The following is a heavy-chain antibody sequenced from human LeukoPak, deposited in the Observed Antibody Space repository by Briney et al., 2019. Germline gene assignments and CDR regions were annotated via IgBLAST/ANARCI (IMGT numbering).Heavy chain of an antibody. Sequence: SETLSLTCTVSGYSISSGYYWGWIRQPPGKGLEWIGSTYHSGSTYYNPSLESRVTISVDTSKNQFSPKLSSVTAADTAVYYCARATAFGYMITFGGVLDYWGQGTLVTVSS. CDR1: GYSISSGYY. D-gene: IGHD3-16*01. CDR2: TYHSGST. V-gene: IGHV4-38-2*02. J-gene: IGHJ4*02. CDR3: ARATAFGYMITFGGVLDY.